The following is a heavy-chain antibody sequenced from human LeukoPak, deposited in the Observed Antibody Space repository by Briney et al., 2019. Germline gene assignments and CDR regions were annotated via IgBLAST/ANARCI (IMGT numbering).Heavy chain of an antibody. J-gene: IGHJ4*02. CDR3: ARDNAVDVLRYFDWTIPYFDY. CDR1: GFTFSSYS. CDR2: ISSSSSYI. D-gene: IGHD3-9*01. Sequence: GGSLRPSCAASGFTFSSYSMNWVRQAPGKGLEWVSSISSSSSYIYYADSVKGRFTISRDNAKNSLYLQMNSLRAEDTAVYYCARDNAVDVLRYFDWTIPYFDYWGQGTLVTVSS. V-gene: IGHV3-21*01.